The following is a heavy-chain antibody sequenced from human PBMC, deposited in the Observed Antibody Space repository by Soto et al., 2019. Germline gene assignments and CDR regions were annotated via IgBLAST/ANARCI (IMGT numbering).Heavy chain of an antibody. CDR1: GFTFSNAW. CDR2: IKSKTDGGTT. J-gene: IGHJ4*02. D-gene: IGHD6-13*01. V-gene: IGHV3-15*01. Sequence: GGSLRLSCAASGFTFSNAWMSWVRQAPGKGLEWVGRIKSKTDGGTTDYAAPVKGRFTISRDDSKNTLYLQMNSLKTEDTAVYYCTTDSSSWYYFDYWGQGTLVTVSS. CDR3: TTDSSSWYYFDY.